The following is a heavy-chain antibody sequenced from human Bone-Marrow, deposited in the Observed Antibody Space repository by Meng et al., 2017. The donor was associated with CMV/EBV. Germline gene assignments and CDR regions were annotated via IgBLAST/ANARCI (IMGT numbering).Heavy chain of an antibody. CDR2: MNPNSGNT. CDR1: FTSYD. CDR3: AGSVVLMVYAIGEVWFDP. Sequence: FTSYDINWVRQATGQGLEWMGWMNPNSGNTGYAQKFQGRVTMTRNTSISTAYMELSSLRSEDTAVYYCAGSVVLMVYAIGEVWFDPWGQGTLVTVSS. D-gene: IGHD2-8*01. V-gene: IGHV1-8*01. J-gene: IGHJ5*02.